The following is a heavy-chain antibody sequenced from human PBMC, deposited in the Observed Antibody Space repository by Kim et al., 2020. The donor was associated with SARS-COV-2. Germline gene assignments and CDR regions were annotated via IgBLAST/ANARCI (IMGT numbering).Heavy chain of an antibody. J-gene: IGHJ5*02. Sequence: GGSLRLSCAASGFTFSDYYMSWIRQAPGKGLEWVSYISSSSSYTNYTDSVKGRFTISRDNAKNSLYLQMNSLRAEDTAVYYCARGGAAAGKTDGTWFDPWGQGTLVTVSS. D-gene: IGHD6-13*01. V-gene: IGHV3-11*06. CDR1: GFTFSDYY. CDR2: ISSSSSYT. CDR3: ARGGAAAGKTDGTWFDP.